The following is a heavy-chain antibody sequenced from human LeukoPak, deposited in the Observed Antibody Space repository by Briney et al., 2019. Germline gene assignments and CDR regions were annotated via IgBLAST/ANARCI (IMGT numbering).Heavy chain of an antibody. CDR1: GGSISSSSYY. J-gene: IGHJ4*02. CDR3: ARRRDTAMVTPLGY. V-gene: IGHV4-39*01. Sequence: SETLSLTCTVSGGSISSSSYYWGWIRQPPGKGMEWIGSIYYSGSTYYNPSLKSRVTISVDTSKNQFSLKLSSVTAADTAVYYCARRRDTAMVTPLGYWGQGTLVTVSS. CDR2: IYYSGST. D-gene: IGHD5-18*01.